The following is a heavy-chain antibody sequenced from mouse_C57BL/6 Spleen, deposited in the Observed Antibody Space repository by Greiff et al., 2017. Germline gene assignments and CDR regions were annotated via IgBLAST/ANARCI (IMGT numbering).Heavy chain of an antibody. J-gene: IGHJ1*03. V-gene: IGHV1-26*01. Sequence: EVQLQQSGPELVKPGASVKISCKASGYTFTDYYMNWVKQSHGKSLEWIGDINPNNGGTSYNQKFKGKATLTVDKSSSTAYMELRSLTSEDSAVYYCAFSRRFDVWGTGTTVTVSS. CDR3: AFSRRFDV. D-gene: IGHD1-1*01. CDR1: GYTFTDYY. CDR2: INPNNGGT.